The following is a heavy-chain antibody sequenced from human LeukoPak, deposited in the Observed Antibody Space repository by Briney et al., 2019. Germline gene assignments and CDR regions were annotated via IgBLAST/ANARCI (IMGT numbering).Heavy chain of an antibody. J-gene: IGHJ3*02. CDR1: GGSFSGYY. CDR3: ARGVSSGYYYVFFAFDI. Sequence: SETLSLTCAVYGGSFSGYYWSWIRKPPGKGLEWIGEINHSGSSNYNPSLKSRVTISVDTYKNQFSLNQSSVTAADTAVYYCARGVSSGYYYVFFAFDIWGQGTMVTVSS. CDR2: INHSGSS. D-gene: IGHD3-22*01. V-gene: IGHV4-34*01.